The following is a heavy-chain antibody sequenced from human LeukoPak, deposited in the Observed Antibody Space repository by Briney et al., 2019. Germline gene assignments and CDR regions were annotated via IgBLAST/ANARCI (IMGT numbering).Heavy chain of an antibody. D-gene: IGHD2-15*01. CDR2: IIPIFGIA. CDR3: ARTGYCSGGSCPGYFDY. V-gene: IGHV1-69*04. J-gene: IGHJ4*02. CDR1: GGTFSSYA. Sequence: ASVKVSCKASGGTFSSYAISWVRQAPGQGPEWMGRIIPIFGIANYAQKFQGRVTITADKSTSTAYMELSSLRSEDTAVYYCARTGYCSGGSCPGYFDYWGQGTLVTVSS.